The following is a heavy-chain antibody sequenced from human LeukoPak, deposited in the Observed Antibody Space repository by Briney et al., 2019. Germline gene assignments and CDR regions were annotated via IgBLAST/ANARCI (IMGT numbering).Heavy chain of an antibody. CDR1: GFTFSSYE. V-gene: IGHV3-48*03. CDR3: ARDPPSVAGTGGDY. J-gene: IGHJ4*02. Sequence: PGGSLRLSCAASGFTFSSYEMNWVRQAPGKGLEWVSYISSSGSTIYYADSVKGRFTISRDNAKNSLYLQMNSLRAEDTAVYYCARDPPSVAGTGGDYWGQGTLVTVSS. CDR2: ISSSGSTI. D-gene: IGHD6-19*01.